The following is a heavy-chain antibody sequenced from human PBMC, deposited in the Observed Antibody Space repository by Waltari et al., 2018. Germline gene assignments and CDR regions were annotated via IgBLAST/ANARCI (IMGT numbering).Heavy chain of an antibody. CDR2: IIPIFGTA. V-gene: IGHV1-69*12. Sequence: QVQLVQSGAEVKKPGSSVKVSCKASGGTFSSYAISWVRQAPGQGLEWMGGIIPIFGTANYAQKFQGRVTITADESTRTAYMELSSLGPEDTAVYYCARGPGAVYYYYNYMDVWGKGTTVTVSS. CDR3: ARGPGAVYYYYNYMDV. CDR1: GGTFSSYA. J-gene: IGHJ6*03. D-gene: IGHD7-27*01.